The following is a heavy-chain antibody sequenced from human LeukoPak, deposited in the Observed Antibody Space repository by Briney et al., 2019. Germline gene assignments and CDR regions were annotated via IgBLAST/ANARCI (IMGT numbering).Heavy chain of an antibody. CDR1: GYSSTTYG. CDR2: TYNTYT. Sequence: ASVKVSCKTSGYSSTTYGLSWVRQAPGQGLEWMGWTYNTYTHYADTFRYRLTMTTDTSTSTPYLELRSLRSDDTAVYYCARALAQGGSFDLYYFDSWGQGSLVTVSS. V-gene: IGHV1-18*01. J-gene: IGHJ4*02. CDR3: ARALAQGGSFDLYYFDS. D-gene: IGHD3-9*01.